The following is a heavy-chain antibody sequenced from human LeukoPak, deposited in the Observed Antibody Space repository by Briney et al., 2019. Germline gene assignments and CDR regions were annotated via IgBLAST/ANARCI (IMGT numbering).Heavy chain of an antibody. V-gene: IGHV4-59*01. CDR2: IYYSGST. Sequence: SETLSLTCTVSGGSISSYYWSWIRQPPGKGLEWIGYIYYSGSTNYNPSLKSRVTISVDTSKNQFSLKLSSVTAADTAVYYCARARTMILNWFDPWGQGTLVTVSS. D-gene: IGHD3-22*01. CDR3: ARARTMILNWFDP. CDR1: GGSISSYY. J-gene: IGHJ5*02.